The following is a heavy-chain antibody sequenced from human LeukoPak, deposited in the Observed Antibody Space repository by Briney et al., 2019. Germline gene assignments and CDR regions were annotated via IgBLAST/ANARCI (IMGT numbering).Heavy chain of an antibody. CDR3: ASTKGGSSSGYDY. CDR1: GGTFNSYA. Sequence: ASVKVSCKASGGTFNSYAISWVRQAPGQGLEWMGGIIPIFGTANYAQKFQGRVTINADESTSTAYMELSSLRSEDTAVYYCASTKGGSSSGYDYWGQGTLVTVSS. J-gene: IGHJ4*02. CDR2: IIPIFGTA. V-gene: IGHV1-69*01. D-gene: IGHD6-13*01.